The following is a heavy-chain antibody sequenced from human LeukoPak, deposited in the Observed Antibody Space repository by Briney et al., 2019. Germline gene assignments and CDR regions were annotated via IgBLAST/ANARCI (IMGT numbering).Heavy chain of an antibody. Sequence: PSETLSLTCAVYGGSFSGYYWSWIRQPPGKGLEWIGEINHSGRTNYNPSLKSRVTISVDTSKNQFSLKLSSVTAADTAVYYCAGGQRYFDWSRIDYWGQGTLVTVSS. CDR1: GGSFSGYY. D-gene: IGHD3-9*01. CDR3: AGGQRYFDWSRIDY. V-gene: IGHV4-34*01. J-gene: IGHJ4*02. CDR2: INHSGRT.